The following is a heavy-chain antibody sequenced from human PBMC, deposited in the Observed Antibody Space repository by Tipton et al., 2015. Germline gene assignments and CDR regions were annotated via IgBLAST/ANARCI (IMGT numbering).Heavy chain of an antibody. J-gene: IGHJ4*02. CDR1: GGSFSDYY. D-gene: IGHD3-10*01. V-gene: IGHV4-38-2*02. CDR2: FFHSGNT. Sequence: TLSLTCTVSGGSFSDYYWSWIRQPPGKGLEWIGSFFHSGNTFHNPSLRSRVIISVDTSKNQFSLKLNSVTAADTAVYYCARGLLLWFGMSDYWGRGTLVTVSS. CDR3: ARGLLLWFGMSDY.